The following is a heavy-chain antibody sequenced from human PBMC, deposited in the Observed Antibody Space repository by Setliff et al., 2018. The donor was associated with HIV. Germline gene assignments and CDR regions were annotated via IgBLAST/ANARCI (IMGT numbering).Heavy chain of an antibody. D-gene: IGHD1-26*01. Sequence: PGESLKIFCKGSGYDFSSYFIGWVRQMPGKGLEWMGIIYPGDSDTRYSPSFQGQVTISADKSISTAYLQWNSLKVSDTAMYYCTRRLSGRTFWYFDLWGRGTPVTVSS. V-gene: IGHV5-51*01. J-gene: IGHJ2*01. CDR3: TRRLSGRTFWYFDL. CDR2: IYPGDSDT. CDR1: GYDFSSYF.